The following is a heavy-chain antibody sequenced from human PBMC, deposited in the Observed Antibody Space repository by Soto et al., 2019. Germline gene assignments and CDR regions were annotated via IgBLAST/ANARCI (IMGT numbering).Heavy chain of an antibody. CDR1: GFTFDDYR. J-gene: IGHJ5*02. CDR3: APEYGSGSSPPWFDP. CDR2: SNSNGDKT. Sequence: GGSLRLSCAASGFTFDDYRMSWVRQVPGKGLEWVSGSNSNGDKTGYADSVKGRFTISKDNAKNSLYLQMNSLRVEDTALYHCAPEYGSGSSPPWFDPWGQGTLVTVSS. D-gene: IGHD3-10*01. V-gene: IGHV3-20*01.